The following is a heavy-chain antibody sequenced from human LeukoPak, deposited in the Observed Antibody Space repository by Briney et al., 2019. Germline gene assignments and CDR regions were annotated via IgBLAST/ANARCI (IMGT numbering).Heavy chain of an antibody. CDR3: ARGGYYGSGDDFRFDP. J-gene: IGHJ5*02. CDR1: GGSFSGYY. D-gene: IGHD3-10*01. CDR2: IDYSGYT. V-gene: IGHV4-59*13. Sequence: SETLSLTCAAYGGSFSGYYWSWIRQPPGKGLEWIGYIDYSGYTNYNPSLKSRVTISVGTSKNQFSLKQTSVTAADTAVYFCARGGYYGSGDDFRFDPWGQGTLVTVSS.